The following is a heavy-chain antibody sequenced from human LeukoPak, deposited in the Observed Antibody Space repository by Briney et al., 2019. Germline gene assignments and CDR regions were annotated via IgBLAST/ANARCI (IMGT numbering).Heavy chain of an antibody. CDR3: VRVRGYWLVRGYLDY. Sequence: SETLSLTCTVSGGSLSSSSYYWGWIRQSPGKGLEWIGSIYYSGANHYNPSLKSRVTMSVDTSKNQFSVKLTSVTATDRAVYCCVRVRGYWLVRGYLDYWGQGTQVTVSS. CDR2: IYYSGAN. CDR1: GGSLSSSSYY. V-gene: IGHV4-39*02. J-gene: IGHJ4*02. D-gene: IGHD6-19*01.